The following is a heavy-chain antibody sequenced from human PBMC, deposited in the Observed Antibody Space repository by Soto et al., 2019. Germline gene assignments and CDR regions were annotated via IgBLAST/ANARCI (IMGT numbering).Heavy chain of an antibody. CDR2: IDTSGSDT. J-gene: IGHJ4*02. Sequence: VESLKISCTGSGNSFISNWISWQRQMPGTGQRWMGMIDTSGSDTDYSPSFPGNVTSSSDKSISTVYLQWRSQKASDTAVYYCARHASNRDGYHYPLLDLRGQG. V-gene: IGHV5-10-1*01. CDR3: ARHASNRDGYHYPLLDL. D-gene: IGHD5-12*01. CDR1: GNSFISNW.